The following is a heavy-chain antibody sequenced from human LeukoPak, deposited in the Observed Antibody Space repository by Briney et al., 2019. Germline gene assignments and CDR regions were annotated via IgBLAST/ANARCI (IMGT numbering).Heavy chain of an antibody. CDR1: GFTFSSYW. J-gene: IGHJ4*02. V-gene: IGHV3-7*01. D-gene: IGHD5/OR15-5a*01. Sequence: GGSLRLSCAASGFTFSSYWMSWVRQAPGKGLEWVANIKQDGSEKYYVDSVKGRFTISRDNSKKTLYLQMYSLRSADTAVYYCATGWPVSTNTLFDYWGQGTLVTVSS. CDR3: ATGWPVSTNTLFDY. CDR2: IKQDGSEK.